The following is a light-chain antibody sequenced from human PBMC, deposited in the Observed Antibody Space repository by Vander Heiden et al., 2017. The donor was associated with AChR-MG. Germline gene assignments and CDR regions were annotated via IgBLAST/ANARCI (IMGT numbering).Light chain of an antibody. CDR1: QSVSSD. J-gene: IGKJ3*01. Sequence: EIVMTQSPATLSVSPGERANLSCRASQSVSSDLAWYQQKPGIPARFSGSGSGTEFTLTISRMQSDDFALYYCQQYNNWPFTFGPGTKVDIK. CDR3: QQYNNWPFT. V-gene: IGKV3-15*01.